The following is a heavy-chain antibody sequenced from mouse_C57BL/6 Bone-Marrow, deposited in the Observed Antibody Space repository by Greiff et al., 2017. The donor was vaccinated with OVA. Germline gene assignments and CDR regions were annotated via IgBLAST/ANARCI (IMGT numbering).Heavy chain of an antibody. V-gene: IGHV1-82*01. J-gene: IGHJ3*01. Sequence: QVQLQQSGPELVKPGASVKISCKASGYAFRSSWMNWVKQRPGKGLEWIGRIYPGDGDTNYNGKFKGKATLTADKSSSTAYMQLSSLTSEDSAVYFCARSLPAWFAYWGQGTLVTVSA. CDR1: GYAFRSSW. D-gene: IGHD5-1*01. CDR2: IYPGDGDT. CDR3: ARSLPAWFAY.